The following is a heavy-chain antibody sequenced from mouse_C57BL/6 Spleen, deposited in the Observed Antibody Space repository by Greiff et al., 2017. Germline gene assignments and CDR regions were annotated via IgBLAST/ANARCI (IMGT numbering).Heavy chain of an antibody. CDR2: ISSGGSYT. D-gene: IGHD2-4*01. Sequence: DVMLVESGGDLVKPGGSLKLSCAASGFTFSSYGMSWVRQTPDKRLEWVATISSGGSYTYYPDSVKGRFTISRDNAKNTLYLQMSSLKSEDTAMXYCERRYDYDVGYYFDYWGQGTTLTVSS. J-gene: IGHJ2*01. V-gene: IGHV5-6*02. CDR1: GFTFSSYG. CDR3: ERRYDYDVGYYFDY.